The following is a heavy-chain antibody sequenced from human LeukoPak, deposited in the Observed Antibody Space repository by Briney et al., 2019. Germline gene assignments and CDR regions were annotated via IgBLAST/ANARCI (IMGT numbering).Heavy chain of an antibody. Sequence: PSETLSLTCTVSGGSISSSSYYWGWIRQPPGKGLEWIGRIYTSGSTNYNPSLKSRVTMSVDTSKNQFSLKLSSVTAADTAVYYCARDVVVVTAILINWFDPWGQGTLVTVSS. CDR3: ARDVVVVTAILINWFDP. D-gene: IGHD2-21*02. CDR2: IYTSGST. V-gene: IGHV4-39*07. CDR1: GGSISSSSYY. J-gene: IGHJ5*02.